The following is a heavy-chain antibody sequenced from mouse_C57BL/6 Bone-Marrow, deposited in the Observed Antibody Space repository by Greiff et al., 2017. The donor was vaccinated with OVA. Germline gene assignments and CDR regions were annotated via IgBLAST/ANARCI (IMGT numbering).Heavy chain of an antibody. D-gene: IGHD2-4*01. CDR3: ARGSYDYDRYYFDY. CDR1: GYTFTSYG. Sequence: VQLQQSGAELVRPGASVKLSCKASGYTFTSYGISWVKQRTGQGLEWIGEIYPRSGNTYYNEKFKGKATLTADKSSSTAYMELRSLTSEDSAVYFCARGSYDYDRYYFDYWGQGTTLTVSS. J-gene: IGHJ2*01. CDR2: IYPRSGNT. V-gene: IGHV1-81*01.